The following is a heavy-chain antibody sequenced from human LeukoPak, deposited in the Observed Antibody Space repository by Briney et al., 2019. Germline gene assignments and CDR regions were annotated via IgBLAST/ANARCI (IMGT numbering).Heavy chain of an antibody. V-gene: IGHV4-59*12. CDR2: IYYSGGT. CDR3: ARGDGQQWLVFYFDY. D-gene: IGHD6-19*01. Sequence: PSETLSLTCTVSGGSISSYYWSWIRQPPGKGLEWIGYIYYSGGTNYNPSLKSRVTISVDTSKNQFSLKLSSVTAADTAVYYCARGDGQQWLVFYFDYWGQGTLVTVSS. J-gene: IGHJ4*02. CDR1: GGSISSYY.